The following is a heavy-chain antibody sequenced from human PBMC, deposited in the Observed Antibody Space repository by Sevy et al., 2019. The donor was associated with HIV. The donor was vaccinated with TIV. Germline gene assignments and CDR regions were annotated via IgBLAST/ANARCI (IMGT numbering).Heavy chain of an antibody. CDR2: SNGRGGST. CDR1: GFTFSSFA. Sequence: GGSLRLSCAASGFASGFTFSSFALSWVRQLPEKGLERVSTSNGRGGSTYYADSVKGRVTLARDNSNNPLFLEMDSLTPVYTALDFGSGPAPRIAPCWAAFFDSWGQGTLVTVSA. V-gene: IGHV3-23*01. J-gene: IGHJ4*02. D-gene: IGHD6-6*01. CDR3: SGPAPRIAPCWAAFFDS.